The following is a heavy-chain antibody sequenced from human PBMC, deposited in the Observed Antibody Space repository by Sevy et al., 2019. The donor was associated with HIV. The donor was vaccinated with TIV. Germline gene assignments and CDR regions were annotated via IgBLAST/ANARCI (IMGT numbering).Heavy chain of an antibody. CDR3: AGSYYNVNSYYYGMDV. CDR2: IYTSGST. Sequence: SETLSLTCTVSGGSISSYYWSWIRQPAGKGLEWIGRIYTSGSTNYNPSLKRRATMSVDTSKNQFSLKLSSVTAADTAVYYCAGSYYNVNSYYYGMDVWGQGTTVTVSS. V-gene: IGHV4-4*07. J-gene: IGHJ6*02. D-gene: IGHD3-10*01. CDR1: GGSISSYY.